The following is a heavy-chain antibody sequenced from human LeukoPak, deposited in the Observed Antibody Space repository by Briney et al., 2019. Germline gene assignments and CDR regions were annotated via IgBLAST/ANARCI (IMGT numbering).Heavy chain of an antibody. V-gene: IGHV3-74*01. J-gene: IGHJ5*02. D-gene: IGHD2-2*01. CDR1: GFTFSSYW. Sequence: GGSLRLSCAASGFTFSSYWMHWVRQAPGKGLVWVSRINTDGSSTSYADSVKGRFTISRDNAKNTLYLQMNSLRAEDTAVYYCARGALGYCSSTSCSNNWFDPWGQGTLVSVSS. CDR2: INTDGSST. CDR3: ARGALGYCSSTSCSNNWFDP.